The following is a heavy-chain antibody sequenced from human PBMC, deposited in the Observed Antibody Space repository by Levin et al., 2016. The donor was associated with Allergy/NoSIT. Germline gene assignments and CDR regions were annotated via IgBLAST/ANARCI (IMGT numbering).Heavy chain of an antibody. J-gene: IGHJ4*02. CDR1: GYTFIDYY. Sequence: ASVKVSCKAFGYTFIDYYIHWLRQAPGQGPEWMGWINANTGVTNYAQKFQGRVTMTRDTSITTAYMELSWLRSDDTAVYYCAIDGPPYCSGGTCYTDWGQGTLVIVSS. CDR2: INANTGVT. CDR3: AIDGPPYCSGGTCYTD. D-gene: IGHD2-15*01. V-gene: IGHV1-2*02.